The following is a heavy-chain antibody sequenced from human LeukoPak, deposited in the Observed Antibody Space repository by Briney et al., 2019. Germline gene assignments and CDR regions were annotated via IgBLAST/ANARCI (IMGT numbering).Heavy chain of an antibody. J-gene: IGHJ4*02. D-gene: IGHD6-19*01. CDR1: GFTVSSDY. CDR3: AKDLRRSGGGY. V-gene: IGHV3-53*01. Sequence: GGSLRLSCAASGFTVSSDYMGWVRQAPGKELQWVSILYSGGATYYADSVKGRFTISRDNSKNTLYLQMNSLRAEDTAVYYCAKDLRRSGGGYWGQGTLVTVSS. CDR2: LYSGGAT.